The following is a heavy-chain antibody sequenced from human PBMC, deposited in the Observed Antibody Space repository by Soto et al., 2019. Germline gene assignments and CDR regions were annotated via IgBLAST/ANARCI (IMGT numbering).Heavy chain of an antibody. CDR2: IWYDGSNK. V-gene: IGHV3-33*01. CDR3: ARDPSYCSSTSCYGSPFNWFDP. D-gene: IGHD2-2*01. CDR1: GFTFSSYG. Sequence: GGSLRLSCAASGFTFSSYGMHWVRQAPGKGLEWVAVIWYDGSNKYYADSVKGRFTISRDNSKNTLYLQMNSLRAEDTAVYYCARDPSYCSSTSCYGSPFNWFDPWGQGTLVTVSS. J-gene: IGHJ5*02.